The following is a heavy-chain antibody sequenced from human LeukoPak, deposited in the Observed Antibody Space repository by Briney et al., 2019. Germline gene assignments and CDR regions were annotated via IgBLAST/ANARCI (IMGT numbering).Heavy chain of an antibody. CDR2: IYYSGST. D-gene: IGHD5-12*01. Sequence: SETLSLTCTVAGGSISIYYWSWIRQPPGKGLEWIGYIYYSGSTNYNPSLKSRVTISVDTSKNQFSRKLSSVTAADAAVYYCARFDGTWIRAFDIWGQGTMVTVSS. CDR1: GGSISIYY. V-gene: IGHV4-59*01. CDR3: ARFDGTWIRAFDI. J-gene: IGHJ3*02.